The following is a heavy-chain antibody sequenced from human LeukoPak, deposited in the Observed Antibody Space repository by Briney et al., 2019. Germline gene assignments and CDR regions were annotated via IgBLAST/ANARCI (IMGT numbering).Heavy chain of an antibody. V-gene: IGHV4-30-4*08. J-gene: IGHJ4*02. CDR3: ARDYSGYGQTDY. CDR2: IYYSGST. CDR1: GGSISSGDYY. Sequence: SETLSLTCTVSGGSISSGDYYWSWIRQPPGKGLEWIGYIYYSGSTYYNPSLKSRVTISVDTSKNQFSLKLSSVTAADTAVYYCARDYSGYGQTDYWGQGTLVTVSS. D-gene: IGHD5-12*01.